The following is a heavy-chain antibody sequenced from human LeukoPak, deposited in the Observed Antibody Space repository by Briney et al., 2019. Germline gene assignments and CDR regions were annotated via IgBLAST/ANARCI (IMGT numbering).Heavy chain of an antibody. V-gene: IGHV5-51*01. CDR2: IYPGDSDT. J-gene: IGHJ5*02. Sequence: PGESLKISCKGSGYSFTSCWIGWVRQMPGKGLEWMGIIYPGDSDTRYSPSFQGQVTISADKSISTAYLQWSSLKASDTAMYYCARHHEYCSGGSCYGVWFDPWGQGTLVTVSS. CDR3: ARHHEYCSGGSCYGVWFDP. D-gene: IGHD2-15*01. CDR1: GYSFTSCW.